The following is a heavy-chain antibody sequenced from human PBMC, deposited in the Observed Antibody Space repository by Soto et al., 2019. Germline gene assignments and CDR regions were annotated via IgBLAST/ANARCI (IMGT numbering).Heavy chain of an antibody. Sequence: ASETLSLTCAVYGGSFSGYYWSWIRQPPGKGLEWIGETNHSGSTNYNPSLKSRVTISVDTSKNQFSLKLSSVTAADTAVYYCARCRSVGLQNLFDLWGQGTLVTVSS. CDR3: ARCRSVGLQNLFDL. J-gene: IGHJ5*02. CDR2: TNHSGST. V-gene: IGHV4-34*01. CDR1: GGSFSGYY. D-gene: IGHD3-3*01.